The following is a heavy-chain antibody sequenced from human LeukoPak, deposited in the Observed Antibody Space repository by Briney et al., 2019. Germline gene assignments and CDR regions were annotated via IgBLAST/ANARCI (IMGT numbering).Heavy chain of an antibody. J-gene: IGHJ4*02. CDR1: GFTFSSYA. CDR2: ISGSGGST. D-gene: IGHD6-6*01. Sequence: PGGSLRLSCAASGFTFSSYAMSWVRQAPGKGLEWASAISGSGGSTYYADSVKGRFTISRDNSKNTLYLQMNSLRAEDTAVYYCAKPPPRYSSSPSYFDYWGQGTLVTVSS. V-gene: IGHV3-23*01. CDR3: AKPPPRYSSSPSYFDY.